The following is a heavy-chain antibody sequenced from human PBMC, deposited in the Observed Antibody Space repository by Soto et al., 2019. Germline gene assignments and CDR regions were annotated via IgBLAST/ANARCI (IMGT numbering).Heavy chain of an antibody. D-gene: IGHD5-12*01. CDR1: GFTFSSYW. V-gene: IGHV3-7*01. CDR2: IKQDGSEK. CDR3: ARDGGPAQGGYDFEDLDY. J-gene: IGHJ4*02. Sequence: EVQLVESGGGLVQPGGSLRLSCAASGFTFSSYWMSWVRQAPGKGLEWVANIKQDGSEKYYVDSVKGRFTISRDNAKNSLYLQMNSLRAEDTAVYYCARDGGPAQGGYDFEDLDYWGQGTLVTVSS.